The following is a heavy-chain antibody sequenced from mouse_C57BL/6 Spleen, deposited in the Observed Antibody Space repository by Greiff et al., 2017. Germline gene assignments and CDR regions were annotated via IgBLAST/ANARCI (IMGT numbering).Heavy chain of an antibody. D-gene: IGHD4-1*01. CDR1: GFTFSNYW. J-gene: IGHJ3*01. CDR2: IRLKSDNYAT. CDR3: TGAGTETVFAY. Sequence: EVKVEESGAGLVQPGGSMKLSCVASGFTFSNYWMNWVRQSPEKGLEWVAQIRLKSDNYATHYAESVKGRLTISRDDSKSSVYLQMNNLRAEDTGIYYCTGAGTETVFAYWGQGTLVTVSA. V-gene: IGHV6-3*01.